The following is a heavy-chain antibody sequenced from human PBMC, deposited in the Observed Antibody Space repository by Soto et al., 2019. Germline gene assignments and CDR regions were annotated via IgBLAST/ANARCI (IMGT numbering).Heavy chain of an antibody. CDR2: IYHSGST. V-gene: IGHV4-30-2*02. CDR3: ARSILTTDYYGMDV. D-gene: IGHD4-4*01. J-gene: IGHJ6*02. CDR1: GGSISSGGYS. Sequence: KTSETLSLTCAVSGGSISSGGYSWSWIRQPPGKGLEWIGYIYHSGSTYYNPSLKSRVTISVDRSKNQFSLKLSSVTAADTAVYYCARSILTTDYYGMDVWGQGTTVTVSS.